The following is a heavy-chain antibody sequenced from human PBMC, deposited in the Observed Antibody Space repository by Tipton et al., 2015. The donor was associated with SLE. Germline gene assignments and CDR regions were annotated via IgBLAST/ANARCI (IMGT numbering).Heavy chain of an antibody. CDR2: IYYSGST. D-gene: IGHD3-16*01. Sequence: LRLSCTVSGGSISSGGHYWSWIRQHPGKGLEWIGYIYYSGSTFYNPSLNSRVTISVDTSKNQFSLKLTSVTAADTAVYYCARRDGGGYFDLWGRGSLVTVSS. CDR3: ARRDGGGYFDL. J-gene: IGHJ2*01. V-gene: IGHV4-31*03. CDR1: GGSISSGGHY.